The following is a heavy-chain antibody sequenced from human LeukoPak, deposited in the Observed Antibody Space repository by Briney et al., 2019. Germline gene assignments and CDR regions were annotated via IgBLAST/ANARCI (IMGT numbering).Heavy chain of an antibody. CDR3: ARDRGYDGVYYYGMDV. J-gene: IGHJ6*02. V-gene: IGHV1-69*04. CDR1: GGTFSSYA. D-gene: IGHD3-10*01. Sequence: ASVKVSCKASGGTFSSYAISWVRQAPGQGLEWMGRIIPILGIANYAQKFQGRVTITADKSTSTAYMELSSLRSEDTAVYYCARDRGYDGVYYYGMDVWGQGTTVTVSS. CDR2: IIPILGIA.